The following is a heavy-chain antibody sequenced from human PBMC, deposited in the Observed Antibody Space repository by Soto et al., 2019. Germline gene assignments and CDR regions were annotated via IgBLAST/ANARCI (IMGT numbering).Heavy chain of an antibody. Sequence: EVQLVESGGGLVQPEGSLRLSCAASGFTFSSYWMSWVRQAPGKGLEWVANIKQDGSEKYYVDSVKGRFTISRDHAKNSLYLQMNSLRAEDTAVYYCARDGYSSGLNYWGQGTLVTVSS. J-gene: IGHJ4*02. CDR2: IKQDGSEK. CDR3: ARDGYSSGLNY. D-gene: IGHD6-19*01. V-gene: IGHV3-7*03. CDR1: GFTFSSYW.